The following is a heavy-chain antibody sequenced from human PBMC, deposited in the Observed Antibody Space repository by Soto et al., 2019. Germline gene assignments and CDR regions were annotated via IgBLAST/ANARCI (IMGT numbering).Heavy chain of an antibody. CDR1: GFTFSLYS. CDR2: ISRSSTVI. CDR3: ASAVSWGLDV. J-gene: IGHJ6*02. Sequence: EVQLVESGGGLVQPGGSLRLSCAASGFTFSLYSMSWVRQAPGKGLEWVSYISRSSTVIHYADSVKGRFTICRDDATFSMHLQMNSLRDRDTAMYYSASAVSWGLDVWGHGTRVSISS. V-gene: IGHV3-48*02. D-gene: IGHD2-15*01.